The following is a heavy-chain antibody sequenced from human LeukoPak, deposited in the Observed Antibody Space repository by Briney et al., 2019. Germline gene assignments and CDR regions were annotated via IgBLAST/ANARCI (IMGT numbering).Heavy chain of an antibody. Sequence: GGSLRLSCAASGFTFSSYEMNWVRQAPGKGLEWVSYISSSGSTIYYADSVKGRFTISRDNAKNSLYLQMNNLRAEDTAVYYRASPPRGDCSGGSCYDYWGQGTLVTVSS. V-gene: IGHV3-48*03. D-gene: IGHD2-15*01. CDR2: ISSSGSTI. CDR3: ASPPRGDCSGGSCYDY. CDR1: GFTFSSYE. J-gene: IGHJ4*02.